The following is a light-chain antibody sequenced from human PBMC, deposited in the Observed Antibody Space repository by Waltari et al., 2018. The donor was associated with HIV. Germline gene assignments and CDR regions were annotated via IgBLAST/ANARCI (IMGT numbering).Light chain of an antibody. CDR1: QTIPTD. CDR2: AAS. CDR3: QQSHSLPRT. V-gene: IGKV1-39*01. Sequence: DIQMTQSPSSLSAFVGDRVTITCRASQTIPTDLNWYQQKLGKAPRLLIDAASVVQSGVPSRFSGSASGTDFTLTITGLQPEDVATYYCQQSHSLPRTFGQGTKVEI. J-gene: IGKJ1*01.